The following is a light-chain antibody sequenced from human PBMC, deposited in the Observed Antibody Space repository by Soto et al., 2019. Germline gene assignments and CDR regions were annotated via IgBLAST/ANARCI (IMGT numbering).Light chain of an antibody. V-gene: IGLV2-14*01. CDR3: SSYTSTSTLL. CDR2: GVN. CDR1: SSDVGGYKY. J-gene: IGLJ2*01. Sequence: QSALTQPASVSGSPGQSITISCTGTSSDVGGYKYVSWYQQYPGKAPKLMIYGVNYRPSGVSNRFSGSKSGNTASLTISGLQAEDEADYYCSSYTSTSTLLFGGGTKLTVL.